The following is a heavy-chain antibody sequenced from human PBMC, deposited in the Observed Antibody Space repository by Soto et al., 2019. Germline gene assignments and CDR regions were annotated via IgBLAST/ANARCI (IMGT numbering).Heavy chain of an antibody. CDR3: AAELPYADRRFDY. CDR1: GFTFSSYG. J-gene: IGHJ4*02. Sequence: GGSLRLSCAASGFTFSSYGMHWVRQAPGKGLDWVAVIWYDATNKYYADSVKGRFTISRDNSKNTLFLQMNSLRAEDTAVYYCAAELPYADRRFDYWGQGALVTVSS. V-gene: IGHV3-33*01. CDR2: IWYDATNK. D-gene: IGHD3-16*01.